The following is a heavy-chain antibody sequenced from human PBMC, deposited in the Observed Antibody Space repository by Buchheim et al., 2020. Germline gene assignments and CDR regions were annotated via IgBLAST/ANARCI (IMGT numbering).Heavy chain of an antibody. CDR3: AKDLYNWNYGYLDY. D-gene: IGHD1-7*01. J-gene: IGHJ4*02. Sequence: ELQLLESGGGLVQPGGSLRLSCAASGFAFSSYAMSWVRQPPGKGPEWVSAITGSGGSTHYADSVMGRFTISSDNSKHTLYVQMNNLRAEDTAIYYCAKDLYNWNYGYLDYWGQGTL. CDR1: GFAFSSYA. CDR2: ITGSGGST. V-gene: IGHV3-23*01.